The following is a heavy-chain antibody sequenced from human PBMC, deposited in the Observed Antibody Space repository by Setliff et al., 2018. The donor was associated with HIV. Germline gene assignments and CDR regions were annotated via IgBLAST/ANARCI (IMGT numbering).Heavy chain of an antibody. CDR3: ARGARLLAGYSDRWDYYYMAV. J-gene: IGHJ6*03. CDR2: IYFSGST. V-gene: IGHV4-39*07. Sequence: PSETLSLTCTVSGGSISSSSHYWGWIRQPPGKGLEWIGSIYFSGSTYYNPSLKSRFTISVDTSKNQFSLKVNSVTAADTAVYYCARGARLLAGYSDRWDYYYMAVWGKGTTVTVSS. CDR1: GGSISSSSHY. D-gene: IGHD6-13*01.